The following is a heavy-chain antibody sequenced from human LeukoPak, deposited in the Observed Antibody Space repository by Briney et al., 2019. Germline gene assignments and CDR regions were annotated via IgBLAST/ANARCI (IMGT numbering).Heavy chain of an antibody. V-gene: IGHV3-7*01. CDR3: ARELRTFDS. D-gene: IGHD3-16*01. Sequence: QLGGPLGPSCAASGFTFSGYWMAWVRPAPGRGVEWVANIKHNGDDLNYVGSVEGRFIISRDNAQNSLYLDMTSLRAEDTAVYYCARELRTFDSWGQGTLVTVSS. J-gene: IGHJ4*02. CDR1: GFTFSGYW. CDR2: IKHNGDDL.